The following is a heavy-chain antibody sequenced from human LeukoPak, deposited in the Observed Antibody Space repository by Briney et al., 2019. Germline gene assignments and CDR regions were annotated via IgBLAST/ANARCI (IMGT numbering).Heavy chain of an antibody. CDR3: ARENGNDGQGPYYFYYYKDV. Sequence: GRSLRLSCGVSGLTLDDSAIHWVRQAPGKGLEWVSGITWKSENIKYADSVDGRFTISRDNAKHSLYLQMNSLRAEGTVLCDCARENGNDGQGPYYFYYYKDVWGKGTTVTVSS. CDR2: ITWKSENI. CDR1: GLTLDDSA. J-gene: IGHJ6*03. V-gene: IGHV3-9*01.